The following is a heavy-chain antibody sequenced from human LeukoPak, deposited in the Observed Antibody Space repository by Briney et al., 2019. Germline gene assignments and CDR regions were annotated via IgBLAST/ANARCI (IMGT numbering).Heavy chain of an antibody. V-gene: IGHV5-51*01. D-gene: IGHD3-9*01. J-gene: IGHJ4*02. Sequence: GESLKISCKGSGYSFTSYWIGWVRQMPGKGLEWMGIIYPGDSDTRYSPSFQGQVTISADKSISTAYLQWSSLKASDTAIYYCARQVGSYDILTGELDFWGQGTRSPSPQ. CDR1: GYSFTSYW. CDR2: IYPGDSDT. CDR3: ARQVGSYDILTGELDF.